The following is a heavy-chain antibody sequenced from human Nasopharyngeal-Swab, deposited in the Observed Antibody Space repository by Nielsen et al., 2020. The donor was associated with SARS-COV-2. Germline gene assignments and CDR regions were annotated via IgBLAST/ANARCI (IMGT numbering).Heavy chain of an antibody. V-gene: IGHV3-23*01. CDR3: TRGLTGHIVQWNPSPY. D-gene: IGHD1-14*01. Sequence: GGSLRLSCAASGFTFSSYAMSWVRQAPGKGLEWVSSISGSGDSTYYADSVKGRFTISRDYYKNTLYLQMNSLRAEDAAVYFCTRGLTGHIVQWNPSPYWGQGTLVTVSS. J-gene: IGHJ4*02. CDR1: GFTFSSYA. CDR2: ISGSGDST.